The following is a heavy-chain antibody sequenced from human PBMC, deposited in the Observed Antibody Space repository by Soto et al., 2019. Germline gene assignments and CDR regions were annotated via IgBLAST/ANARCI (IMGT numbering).Heavy chain of an antibody. Sequence: PSETLSLTCTVSGGSISSGGYYWSWIRQHPGKGLEWIGYIYYSGSTYYNPSLKSRVTISVDASKNQFSLKLSSVTAADTPVYYCARHNYHSSGTAVDVWGQGTTVTVSS. CDR3: ARHNYHSSGTAVDV. V-gene: IGHV4-31*03. CDR2: IYYSGST. D-gene: IGHD3-22*01. CDR1: GGSISSGGYY. J-gene: IGHJ6*02.